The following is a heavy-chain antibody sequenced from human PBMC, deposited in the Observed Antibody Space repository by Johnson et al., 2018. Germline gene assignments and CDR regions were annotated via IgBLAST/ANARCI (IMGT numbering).Heavy chain of an antibody. D-gene: IGHD3-22*01. J-gene: IGHJ4*02. V-gene: IGHV3-21*04. CDR1: GFTFRSYS. CDR2: FSSSSSYI. CDR3: AKLLRAMYFDY. Sequence: VQLVESGGGLVKPGGSLRLSCAASGFTFRSYSMNWVRQAPGKGLEWVSSFSSSSSYIYYADSVKGRFTISRDNSKNTLYLQLNSLRAEDSAVYYCAKLLRAMYFDYWGQGSLVTVSS.